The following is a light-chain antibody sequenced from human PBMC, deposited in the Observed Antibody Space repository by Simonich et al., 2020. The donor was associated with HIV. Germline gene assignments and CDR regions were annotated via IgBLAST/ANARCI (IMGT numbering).Light chain of an antibody. CDR2: WAS. V-gene: IGKV4-1*01. CDR1: QSVLYNSNNKNY. CDR3: QQYYSTPYT. J-gene: IGKJ2*01. Sequence: DIVMTQSPDSLAVSLGERATINCKSSQSVLYNSNNKNYLAWYQQKPGQPPKLLMYWASTRESGVPDRFSGSGSGTDFTLTISSLQAEDVAVYYCQQYYSTPYTFGQGTNLEIK.